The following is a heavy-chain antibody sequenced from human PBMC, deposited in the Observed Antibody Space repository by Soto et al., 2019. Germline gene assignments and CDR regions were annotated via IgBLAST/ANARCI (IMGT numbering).Heavy chain of an antibody. CDR1: GGSFSCYY. J-gene: IGHJ4*02. CDR2: INHSGST. D-gene: IGHD3-22*01. CDR3: ARLDSSGYYYPFDY. Sequence: SETLSLTCAVYGGSFSCYYWSWIRQPPGKGLEWIGEINHSGSTNYNPSLKSRVTISVDTSKNQFSLKLSSVTAADTAVYYCARLDSSGYYYPFDYWGQGTLVTVSS. V-gene: IGHV4-34*01.